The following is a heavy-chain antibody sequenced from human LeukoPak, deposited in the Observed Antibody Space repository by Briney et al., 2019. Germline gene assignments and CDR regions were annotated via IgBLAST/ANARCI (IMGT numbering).Heavy chain of an antibody. CDR1: GDSIRNYY. Sequence: SETLSLTCNVSGDSIRNYYWSWIRQTPGKGLEWIGHIYDSGSTNYNPSLKSRVTISVDTTKNQFSLKVTSVTAADTAAYFCVRHFHGSGYVVDLWGQGTLVTVSS. CDR2: IYDSGST. J-gene: IGHJ5*02. CDR3: VRHFHGSGYVVDL. D-gene: IGHD6-13*01. V-gene: IGHV4-59*08.